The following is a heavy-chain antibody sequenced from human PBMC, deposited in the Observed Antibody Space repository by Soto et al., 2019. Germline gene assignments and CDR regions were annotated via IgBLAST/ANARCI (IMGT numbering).Heavy chain of an antibody. Sequence: ASVKVSCKASGYIFAHYFIHWVRQAPGQGLEWMAIVDPTGSRTSHARKFQGRVTLTRDASTGTVYLELNRLTSEDTALYYCARDSTTMVTGFDNWGRGTLVTVS. CDR2: VDPTGSRT. J-gene: IGHJ4*02. CDR3: ARDSTTMVTGFDN. V-gene: IGHV1-46*01. D-gene: IGHD2-15*01. CDR1: GYIFAHYF.